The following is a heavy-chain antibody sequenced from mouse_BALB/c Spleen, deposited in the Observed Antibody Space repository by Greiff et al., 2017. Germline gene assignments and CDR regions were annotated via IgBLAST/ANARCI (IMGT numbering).Heavy chain of an antibody. CDR1: GYTFTSYY. D-gene: IGHD1-3*01. CDR3: TRWSSFDY. J-gene: IGHJ2*01. CDR2: INPSNGGT. V-gene: IGHV1S81*02. Sequence: VQLQQPGAELVKPGASVKLSCKASGYTFTSYYMYWVKQRPGQGLEWIGGINPSNGGTNFNEKFKSKATLTVDKSSSTAYMQLSSLTSEDSAVYYGTRWSSFDYWGQGTTLTVSS.